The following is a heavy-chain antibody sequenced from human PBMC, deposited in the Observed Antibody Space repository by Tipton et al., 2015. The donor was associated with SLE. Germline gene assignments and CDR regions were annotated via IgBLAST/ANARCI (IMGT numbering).Heavy chain of an antibody. D-gene: IGHD5-12*01. CDR2: IYYRGST. CDR3: ARGKHIVATFYRANWFDS. V-gene: IGHV4-39*07. J-gene: IGHJ5*01. Sequence: TLSLTCAVYGGSITSRSYYWAWIRQSPGEGVEWIGEIYYRGSTNYNPSLESRVTISVDTSKNQFSLKLTSVTAADTAVYYCARGKHIVATFYRANWFDSWGQGTLVIVSS. CDR1: GGSITSRSYY.